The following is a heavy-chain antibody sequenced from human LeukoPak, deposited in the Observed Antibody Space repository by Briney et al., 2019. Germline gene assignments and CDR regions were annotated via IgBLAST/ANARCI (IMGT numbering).Heavy chain of an antibody. V-gene: IGHV4-39*07. D-gene: IGHD1-14*01. Sequence: SETLSLTCTGSGGSISSSSYYWAWIRQPPGKGLEWIGSTYYSGSTYYNPSLKSRLTISVDTSKNQFSLKLSSVTAADTAVYYCAREKGTSYYYMDVWGKGTTVTVSS. CDR1: GGSISSSSYY. CDR2: TYYSGST. CDR3: AREKGTSYYYMDV. J-gene: IGHJ6*03.